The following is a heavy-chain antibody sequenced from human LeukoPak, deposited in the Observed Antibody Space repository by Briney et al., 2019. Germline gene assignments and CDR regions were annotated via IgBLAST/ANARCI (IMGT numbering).Heavy chain of an antibody. CDR2: INPNSGGT. V-gene: IGHV1-2*02. J-gene: IGHJ6*02. CDR3: ARPWGSSSWYYGMDV. CDR1: VYTFTGYY. D-gene: IGHD6-13*01. Sequence: ASVEVSCKASVYTFTGYYMHWVRQAPGQGLEWMGWINPNSGGTNYAQKFQGRVTMARATSTSAAYMELSRLRSDDTAVYYCARPWGSSSWYYGMDVWGQGTTVTVSS.